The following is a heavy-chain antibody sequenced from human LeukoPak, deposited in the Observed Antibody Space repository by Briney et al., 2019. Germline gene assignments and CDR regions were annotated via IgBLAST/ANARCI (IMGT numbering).Heavy chain of an antibody. D-gene: IGHD1-26*01. CDR2: INGGNGDT. J-gene: IGHJ4*02. V-gene: IGHV1-3*01. CDR3: AAGGSYYLYCEY. CDR1: GYTFTSYA. Sequence: ASVKVSCKASGYTFTSYAMHWVRQAPGQRPEWMGWINGGNGDTEYSQKFQGRVIITRDTSATTSYMELSSLRSEDTAVYYCAAGGSYYLYCEYWGQGTLVSVSS.